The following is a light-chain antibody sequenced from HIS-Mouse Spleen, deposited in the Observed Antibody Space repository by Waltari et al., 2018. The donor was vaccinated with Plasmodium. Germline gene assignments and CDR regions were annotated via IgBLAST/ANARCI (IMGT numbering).Light chain of an antibody. CDR2: LGS. CDR1: QSLLHSNGHND. Sequence: DIVMTQSPLSLPVTPGEPASISCRSSQSLLHSNGHNDLDWYLQKPGQSPQLLIYLGSNRASGVPDRFSGSGSGTDVTLKISRVEAEDVGVYYCMQALQTPWTFGQGTKVEIK. J-gene: IGKJ1*01. V-gene: IGKV2-28*01. CDR3: MQALQTPWT.